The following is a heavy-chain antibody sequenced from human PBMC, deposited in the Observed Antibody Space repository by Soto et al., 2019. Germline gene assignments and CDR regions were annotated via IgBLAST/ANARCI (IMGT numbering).Heavy chain of an antibody. D-gene: IGHD2-15*01. J-gene: IGHJ6*02. V-gene: IGHV1-69*12. CDR3: ARKGGGGNTQYYYGMDV. CDR1: GGTFSSYA. Sequence: QVQLVQSGAEVKKPGSSVKVSCKASGGTFSSYAISWVRHAPGQGLEWMGGIIPIFGTANYAQKFQGRVTITAVESTSTAYMELSSLRSEDTAVYYCARKGGGGNTQYYYGMDVWGQGTTVTVSS. CDR2: IIPIFGTA.